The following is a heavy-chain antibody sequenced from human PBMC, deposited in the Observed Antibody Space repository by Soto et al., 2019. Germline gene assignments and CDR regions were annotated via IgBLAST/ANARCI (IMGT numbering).Heavy chain of an antibody. CDR3: ARILGYCSAGSCDY. V-gene: IGHV1-3*01. J-gene: IGHJ4*02. CDR1: GYTFTSYA. D-gene: IGHD2-15*01. CDR2: INAGNGNT. Sequence: ASVNLSCKASGYTFTSYAMHWVRQAPGQRLEWMGWINAGNGNTKYSQKFQGRVTITRDTSASTAYMELSSLRSEDTAVYYCARILGYCSAGSCDYWGQGTLVTVSS.